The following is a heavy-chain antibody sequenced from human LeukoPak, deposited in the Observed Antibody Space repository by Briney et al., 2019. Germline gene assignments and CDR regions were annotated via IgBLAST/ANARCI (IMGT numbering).Heavy chain of an antibody. J-gene: IGHJ5*02. CDR1: GGTFSSYT. CDR3: ALTGYSSGWTPVNWFDP. CDR2: IIPILGIA. Sequence: ASVKVSCKASGGTFSSYTISWVRQAPGQGLEWMGRIIPILGIANYAQKFQGRVTITADKSTSTAYMELSSQRSEDTAVYYCALTGYSSGWTPVNWFDPWGQGTLVTVSS. D-gene: IGHD6-19*01. V-gene: IGHV1-69*02.